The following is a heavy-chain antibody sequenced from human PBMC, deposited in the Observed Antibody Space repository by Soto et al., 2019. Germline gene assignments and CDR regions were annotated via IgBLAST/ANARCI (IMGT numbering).Heavy chain of an antibody. V-gene: IGHV4-4*02. CDR3: ARDLLSYYGSGLYYYGMDV. Sequence: PSETLSLTCAVSGGSISSSNWWSWVRQPPGKGLEWIGEIYHSGSTNYNPSLKSRVTISVDKSKNQFSLKLSSVTAADTAVYYCARDLLSYYGSGLYYYGMDVWGQGTTVTVSS. CDR1: GGSISSSNW. J-gene: IGHJ6*02. D-gene: IGHD3-10*01. CDR2: IYHSGST.